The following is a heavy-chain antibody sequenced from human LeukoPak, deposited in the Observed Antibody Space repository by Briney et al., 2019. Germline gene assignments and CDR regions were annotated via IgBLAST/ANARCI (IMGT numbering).Heavy chain of an antibody. J-gene: IGHJ4*02. V-gene: IGHV4-34*01. Sequence: SETLSLTCAVYGGSFSGYYWSWIRPPPGKGLEWIGEINHSGSTNYNPSLKSRVTISVDTSKNQFSLKLSSVTAADTAVYYCARATRRGVYYGSGSYFDYWGQGTLVTVSS. CDR1: GGSFSGYY. CDR2: INHSGST. D-gene: IGHD3-10*01. CDR3: ARATRRGVYYGSGSYFDY.